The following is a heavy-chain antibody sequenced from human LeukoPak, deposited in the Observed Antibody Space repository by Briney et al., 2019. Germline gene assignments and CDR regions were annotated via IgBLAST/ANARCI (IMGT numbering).Heavy chain of an antibody. CDR2: INHSGST. CDR1: GGSFSGYY. Sequence: PSETLSLTCAVYGGSFSGYYWSWIRQPPGKGLEWIGEINHSGSTNYNPSLKSRVTISVDTSKNQFSLKLSSVTAADTAVYYCARDIRIPDDYYGMDVWGQGTTVTVSS. J-gene: IGHJ6*02. CDR3: ARDIRIPDDYYGMDV. D-gene: IGHD3-9*01. V-gene: IGHV4-34*01.